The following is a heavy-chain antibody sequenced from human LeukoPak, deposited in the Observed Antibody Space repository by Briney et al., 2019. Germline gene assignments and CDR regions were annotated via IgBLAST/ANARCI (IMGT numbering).Heavy chain of an antibody. Sequence: SETLSLTCTVSGGSISSGDYYWSWIRQPPGKGLEWIGSIYYSGSTYYNPSLKSRVTISVDTSKNQFSLKLSSVTAADTAVYYCARHEYGDYGNYWGQGTLVTVSS. J-gene: IGHJ4*02. D-gene: IGHD4-17*01. CDR3: ARHEYGDYGNY. CDR2: IYYSGST. CDR1: GGSISSGDYY. V-gene: IGHV4-39*01.